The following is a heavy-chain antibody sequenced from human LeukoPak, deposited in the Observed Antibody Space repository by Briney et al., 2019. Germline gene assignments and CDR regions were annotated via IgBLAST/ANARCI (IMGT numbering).Heavy chain of an antibody. CDR2: VYTSGST. CDR1: GGSISSYY. CDR3: ARAGYYYDSSGYYSFDY. Sequence: PSETLSLTCTVSGGSISSYYWSWIRQPAGKGLEWIGRVYTSGSTNYNPSLKSRVTMSVDTSKNQFSLKLSSATAADTAVYYCARAGYYYDSSGYYSFDYWGQGTLVTVSS. J-gene: IGHJ4*02. V-gene: IGHV4-4*07. D-gene: IGHD3-22*01.